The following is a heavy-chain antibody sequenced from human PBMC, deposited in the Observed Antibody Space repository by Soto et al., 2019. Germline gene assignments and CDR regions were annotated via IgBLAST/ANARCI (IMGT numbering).Heavy chain of an antibody. CDR3: AREMDLLYVYDY. Sequence: PGGSLRLSCAASGLTFSSYGMHWVRQAPGKGLEWVAVIWYDGSNKYYADSVKGRFTISRDNSKNTLYLQMNSLRAEETAVYYWAREMDLLYVYDYWGQGTLVTVSS. V-gene: IGHV3-33*01. CDR1: GLTFSSYG. J-gene: IGHJ4*02. CDR2: IWYDGSNK. D-gene: IGHD2-2*02.